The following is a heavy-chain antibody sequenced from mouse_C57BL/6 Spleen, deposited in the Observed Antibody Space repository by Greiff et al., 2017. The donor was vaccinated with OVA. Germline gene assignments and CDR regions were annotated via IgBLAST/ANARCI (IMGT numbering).Heavy chain of an antibody. CDR2: INPNNGGT. D-gene: IGHD2-5*01. Sequence: EVQLQQSGPELVKPGASVKISCKASGYTFTDYYMNWVKQSHVKSLEWIGDINPNNGGTSYNQKFKGKATLTVDKSSSTAYMELRSLTSEDSAVYYCARKGVYSKDAMDYWGQGTSVTVSS. V-gene: IGHV1-26*01. CDR3: ARKGVYSKDAMDY. CDR1: GYTFTDYY. J-gene: IGHJ4*01.